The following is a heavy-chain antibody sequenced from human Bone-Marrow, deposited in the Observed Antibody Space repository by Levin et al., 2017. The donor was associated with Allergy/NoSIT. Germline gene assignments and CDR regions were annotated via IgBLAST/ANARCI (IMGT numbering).Heavy chain of an antibody. CDR3: VRDSENGKWSYFDF. Sequence: LRLSCTVSGDSISSGENYWSWIRQRPGKALEWIGFILYTGMTQSNPSLASRISISVDTSKNQFYLTLTSVTAADTAIYYCVRDSENGKWSYFDFWGLGTLVTVSS. CDR2: ILYTGMT. D-gene: IGHD2-15*01. CDR1: GDSISSGENY. J-gene: IGHJ4*02. V-gene: IGHV4-31*03.